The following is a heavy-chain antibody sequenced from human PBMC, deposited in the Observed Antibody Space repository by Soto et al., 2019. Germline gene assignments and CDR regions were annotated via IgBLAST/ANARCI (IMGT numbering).Heavy chain of an antibody. D-gene: IGHD3-16*01. J-gene: IGHJ3*02. Sequence: EVQLVESGGGLVKPGGSLRLSCAAFGFTFSSYTMNWVRQAPGKGLEWVSSISSSSSYIYYADSVKGRFTISRDNAKTPLYLQMNSRRAEDTAVYYWARDRGGDLKAFDIWGQGTMVTVSS. CDR3: ARDRGGDLKAFDI. CDR2: ISSSSSYI. CDR1: GFTFSSYT. V-gene: IGHV3-21*01.